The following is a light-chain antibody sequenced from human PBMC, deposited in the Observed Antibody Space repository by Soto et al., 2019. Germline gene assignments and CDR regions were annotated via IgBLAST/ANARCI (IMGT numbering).Light chain of an antibody. CDR1: EDVGNS. V-gene: IGKV3-11*01. CDR3: QQRYNWPRT. J-gene: IGKJ1*01. Sequence: DIVLTQSPAILSLSPGERATLSCRASEDVGNSLVWYQQRPGQSPRLLIYDVSNRATGIPSRFSGSGSGADFTLTISSLEPDDFAVYYCQQRYNWPRTFGQGTKV. CDR2: DVS.